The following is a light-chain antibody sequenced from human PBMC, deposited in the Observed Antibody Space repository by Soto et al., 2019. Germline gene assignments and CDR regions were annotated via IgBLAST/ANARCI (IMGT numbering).Light chain of an antibody. CDR3: SSYSNSNTFRL. V-gene: IGLV2-14*01. CDR2: EVS. Sequence: QSALTQPASVSGSPGQSITISCTGTSSDVGGYKYVSWYQQHPGKAPKLMIYEVSNRPSGVSNRFSGSKSGNTASLTISGLQADDEADYYCSSYSNSNTFRLFGGGTKLTFL. J-gene: IGLJ3*02. CDR1: SSDVGGYKY.